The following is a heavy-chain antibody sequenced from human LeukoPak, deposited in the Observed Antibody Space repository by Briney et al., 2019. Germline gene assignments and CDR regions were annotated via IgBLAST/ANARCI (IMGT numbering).Heavy chain of an antibody. D-gene: IGHD2-15*01. J-gene: IGHJ5*02. CDR3: ARRGSGLAWFDP. Sequence: SETLSLTCTVSGVSISNYYWSWIRQPPGKGLEWIGHIYSTGSTTYSPSLKSRVTISLDTSKKQFSLKMSSVTAADTAMYYCARRGSGLAWFDPWGQGTLVTVSS. V-gene: IGHV4-59*08. CDR2: IYSTGST. CDR1: GVSISNYY.